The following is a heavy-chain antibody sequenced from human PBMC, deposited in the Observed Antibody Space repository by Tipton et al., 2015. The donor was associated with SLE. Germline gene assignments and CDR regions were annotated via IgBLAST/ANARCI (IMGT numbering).Heavy chain of an antibody. CDR3: ARGAGGDAFDI. V-gene: IGHV3-33*01. CDR2: IWYDGSNK. D-gene: IGHD1-26*01. Sequence: SLRLSCAASGFTFSSYGMHWVRQAPGKGLEWVAVIWYDGSNKYYADSVEGRFTISRDNSKNTLYLQMNSLRAEDTAVYYCARGAGGDAFDIWGQGTMVTVSS. J-gene: IGHJ3*02. CDR1: GFTFSSYG.